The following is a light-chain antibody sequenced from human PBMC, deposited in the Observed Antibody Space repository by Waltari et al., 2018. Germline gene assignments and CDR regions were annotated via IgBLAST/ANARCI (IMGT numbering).Light chain of an antibody. J-gene: IGKJ4*01. CDR2: WAS. V-gene: IGKV4-1*01. CDR3: QQHYSSPLT. CDR1: QSILDNSNNKNN. Sequence: DIVMTQSPDSLAVSLGERATINCRSSQSILDNSNNKNNLTWYQQKPGQAPKLLIYWASTREAGVPARFSGSGSGTHFTLTISSLQAEDVAVYYCQQHYSSPLTFGGGTKVEL.